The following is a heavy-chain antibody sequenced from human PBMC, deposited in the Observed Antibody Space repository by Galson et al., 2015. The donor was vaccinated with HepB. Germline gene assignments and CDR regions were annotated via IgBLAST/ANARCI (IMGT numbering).Heavy chain of an antibody. CDR1: GFTFSSYA. CDR2: ISGSGGST. J-gene: IGHJ4*02. D-gene: IGHD4-17*01. CDR3: AKEGGREEGWGYGDYLYYFDY. V-gene: IGHV3-23*01. Sequence: SLRLSCAASGFTFSSYAMSWVRQAPGKGLEWVSAISGSGGSTYYADSVKGRFTISRDNSKNTLYLQMNSLRAEDTAVYYCAKEGGREEGWGYGDYLYYFDYWGQGTLVTVSS.